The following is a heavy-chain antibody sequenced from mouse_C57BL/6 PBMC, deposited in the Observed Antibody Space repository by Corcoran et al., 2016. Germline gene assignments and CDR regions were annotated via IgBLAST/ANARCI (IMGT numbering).Heavy chain of an antibody. Sequence: QIQLVHSGPELKKPGETVKISCKASGYTFTTYGMTWVKQAPGKGLKWMGWINTYSGVPTHADDFKGRFAFSLETSASTAYLQINNLKNEDTATYFCVRDSNWYFAVWGTGTTVTVSS. V-gene: IGHV9-3*01. CDR1: GYTFTTYG. CDR3: VRDSNWYFAV. J-gene: IGHJ1*03. D-gene: IGHD2-5*01. CDR2: INTYSGVP.